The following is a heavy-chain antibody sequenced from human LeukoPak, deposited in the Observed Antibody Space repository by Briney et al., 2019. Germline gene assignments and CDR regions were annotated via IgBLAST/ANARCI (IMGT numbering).Heavy chain of an antibody. V-gene: IGHV3-48*02. D-gene: IGHD3-22*01. CDR3: TSLNYYYDTGGSP. J-gene: IGHJ5*02. CDR2: ISFSSGSI. Sequence: GGSLRLSCAASGFTFSRYNMNWVRQPPGKGLEWVSYISFSSGSISYAESVKGRFTISGDNAKSSLYLQMDSLRDEDTAVYYCTSLNYYYDTGGSPWGQGTLVTVSS. CDR1: GFTFSRYN.